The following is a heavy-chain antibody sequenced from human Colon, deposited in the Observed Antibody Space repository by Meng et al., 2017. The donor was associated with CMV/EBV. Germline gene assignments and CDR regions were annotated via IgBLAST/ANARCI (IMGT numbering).Heavy chain of an antibody. V-gene: IGHV1-2*02. D-gene: IGHD6-13*01. CDR3: VRESWYFDF. CDR1: GYTFTANH. CDR2: IYPQDGGT. J-gene: IGHJ4*02. Sequence: QVELVESGTEVWEPGASVKLSCKPSGYTFTANHLHWVRQAPGQGLEWMGWIYPQDGGTYFAQKFQDRVTLTRDTSITTAYMELSGLTSDDTAIYYCVRESWYFDFWGEGTLVTVSS.